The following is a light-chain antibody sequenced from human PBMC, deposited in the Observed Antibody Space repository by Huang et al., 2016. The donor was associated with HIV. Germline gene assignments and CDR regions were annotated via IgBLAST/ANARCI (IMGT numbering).Light chain of an antibody. CDR2: YTS. V-gene: IGKV3-11*01. J-gene: IGKJ4*01. Sequence: IVLTQSPATLSWYPGERVTLSCRARQSVGNYIAWYQQHPGQSPTLLIYYTSTRATGTPVRFSGSGSGTDFTLTIRSLESEDCAVYYCQQRSSGVTFGGGTKVRVK. CDR3: QQRSSGVT. CDR1: QSVGNY.